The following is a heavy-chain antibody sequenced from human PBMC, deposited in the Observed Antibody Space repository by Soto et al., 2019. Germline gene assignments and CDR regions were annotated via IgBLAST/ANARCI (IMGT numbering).Heavy chain of an antibody. CDR1: GGSISSSSYY. V-gene: IGHV4-39*07. CDR3: ARVLFGRGNWFDP. Sequence: NPSETLSLTCTVSGGSISSSSYYWGWIRQPPGKGLEWIGSIYYSGSTYYNPSLKSRVTISVDTSKNQFSLKLSSVTAADTAVYYCARVLFGRGNWFDPWGQGTLVTVSS. J-gene: IGHJ5*02. CDR2: IYYSGST. D-gene: IGHD3-3*01.